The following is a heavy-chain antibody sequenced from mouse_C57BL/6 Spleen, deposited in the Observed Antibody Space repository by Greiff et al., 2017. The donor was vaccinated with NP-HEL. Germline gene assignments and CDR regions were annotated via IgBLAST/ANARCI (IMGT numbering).Heavy chain of an antibody. J-gene: IGHJ2*01. CDR1: GYTFTDYY. D-gene: IGHD1-1*01. V-gene: IGHV1-76*01. Sequence: VKLLESGAELVRPGASVKLSCKASGYTFTDYYINWVKQRPGQGLEWIARIYPGSGNTYYNEKFKGKATLTAEKSSSTAYMQLSSLTSEDSAVYFCARSGSYYGSFFDYWGQGTTLTVSS. CDR2: IYPGSGNT. CDR3: ARSGSYYGSFFDY.